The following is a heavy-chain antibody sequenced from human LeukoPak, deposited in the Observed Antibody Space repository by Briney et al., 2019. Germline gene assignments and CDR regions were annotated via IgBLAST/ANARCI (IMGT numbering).Heavy chain of an antibody. D-gene: IGHD2-21*01. CDR3: ARYRMVSYYFDN. V-gene: IGHV3-74*01. Sequence: GGSLRLSCAASGLTFSSYWMHWVRHAPGKGLVWVSRINSDGSTTTYADSVRGRFTISRDNANNMVYLQMNSLRAEDTAVYYCARYRMVSYYFDNWGQGSLVTVSS. J-gene: IGHJ4*02. CDR1: GLTFSSYW. CDR2: INSDGSTT.